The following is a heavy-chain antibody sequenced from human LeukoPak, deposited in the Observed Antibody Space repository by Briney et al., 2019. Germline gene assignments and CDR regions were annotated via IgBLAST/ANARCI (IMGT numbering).Heavy chain of an antibody. D-gene: IGHD2-2*01. J-gene: IGHJ3*02. CDR3: ARASCSSTSCYAVPFDI. V-gene: IGHV4-59*11. Sequence: NPSETLSLTCTVSGGSISSHYWSWIRQPPGKGLEWVGYIYYSGTTNYNPSLKSRVTISVDTSKNQFSLKLSSVTAADTAVYYCARASCSSTSCYAVPFDIWGQGTMVTVSS. CDR2: IYYSGTT. CDR1: GGSISSHY.